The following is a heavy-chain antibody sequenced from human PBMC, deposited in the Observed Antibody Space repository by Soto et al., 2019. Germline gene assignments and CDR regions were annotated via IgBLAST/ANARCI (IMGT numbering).Heavy chain of an antibody. CDR1: GGSISSYY. D-gene: IGHD3-22*01. Sequence: PSETLSLTCTVSGGSISSYYWSWIRQPPGKGLEWIGYIYYSGSTNYNPSLKSRVTISVDTSKNQFSLKLSSVTAADTAVYYCARDLYYYDSSGYYYYYYRIDVWAQGTTVTVSS. V-gene: IGHV4-59*01. CDR2: IYYSGST. CDR3: ARDLYYYDSSGYYYYYYRIDV. J-gene: IGHJ6*02.